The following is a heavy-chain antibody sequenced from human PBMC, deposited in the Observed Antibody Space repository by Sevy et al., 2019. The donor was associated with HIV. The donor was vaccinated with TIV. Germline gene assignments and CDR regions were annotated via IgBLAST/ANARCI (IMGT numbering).Heavy chain of an antibody. CDR1: GFIFNTYA. CDR2: ISPSGGST. D-gene: IGHD3-16*01. V-gene: IGHV3-23*01. CDR3: AKEALWGFDP. J-gene: IGHJ5*02. Sequence: GGSLRLSCSASGFIFNTYAMTWVRQAPGKGLDWVSTISPSGGSTYEADSVSGRFSISRDNSKNTVYLEMNSLRAEDTAVYYCAKEALWGFDPWGQGTLVTVSS.